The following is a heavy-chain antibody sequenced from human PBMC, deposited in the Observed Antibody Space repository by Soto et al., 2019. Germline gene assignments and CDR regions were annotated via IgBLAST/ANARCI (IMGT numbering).Heavy chain of an antibody. D-gene: IGHD1-26*01. J-gene: IGHJ1*01. CDR1: GGSISSYY. Sequence: PSETLSLTCTVSGGSISSYYWSWIRQHPGKGLEWIGYIYYSGLTSYNPSLKSRVTISRATSKNQFYLKLSSVTAADTAVYYCARSRSYYVEDFQKWGQGTLVTVSS. CDR2: IYYSGLT. V-gene: IGHV4-59*06. CDR3: ARSRSYYVEDFQK.